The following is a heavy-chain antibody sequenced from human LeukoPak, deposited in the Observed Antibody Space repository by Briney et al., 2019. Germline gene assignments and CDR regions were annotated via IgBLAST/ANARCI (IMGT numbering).Heavy chain of an antibody. CDR3: ARHGELYGSGTYSSSFDY. D-gene: IGHD3-10*01. Sequence: SETLSLTCTVSGGSISSGGYYWSWIRQHPGKGLEWIGYIYYSGSTYYNPSLKSRVTISVDTSKNQFSLKLSSVTAADTAVYYCARHGELYGSGTYSSSFDYWGQGTLVTVSS. V-gene: IGHV4-31*03. CDR2: IYYSGST. CDR1: GGSISSGGYY. J-gene: IGHJ4*02.